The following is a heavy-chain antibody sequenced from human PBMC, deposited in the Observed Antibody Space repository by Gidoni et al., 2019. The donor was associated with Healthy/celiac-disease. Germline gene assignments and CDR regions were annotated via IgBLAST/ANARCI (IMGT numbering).Heavy chain of an antibody. J-gene: IGHJ4*02. CDR3: ARDYYDSSGYYSRYYFDY. CDR1: GFTFSSYS. V-gene: IGHV3-21*01. D-gene: IGHD3-22*01. CDR2: ISSSSSYI. Sequence: EVQLVASGGGLVKPGGSLRLSCAASGFTFSSYSMNWVRQAPGKGLEWVSSISSSSSYIYYAASVKGRFTISRDNAKNSLYLQMNSLRAEDTAVYYCARDYYDSSGYYSRYYFDYWGQGTLVTVSS.